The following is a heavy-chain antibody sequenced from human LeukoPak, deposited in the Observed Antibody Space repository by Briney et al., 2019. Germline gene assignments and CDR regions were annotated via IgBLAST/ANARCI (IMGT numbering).Heavy chain of an antibody. Sequence: ASVKVSCKASGYTFNGYYMHWVRQAPGQGREWMGWINPNSGGTNYAQKFQGRVTMTRDTSISTAYMELSRLRSDDTAVYYCARNRAVSRNWFDPWGRGTLVTVSS. CDR2: INPNSGGT. CDR3: ARNRAVSRNWFDP. CDR1: GYTFNGYY. V-gene: IGHV1-2*02. J-gene: IGHJ5*02. D-gene: IGHD1-14*01.